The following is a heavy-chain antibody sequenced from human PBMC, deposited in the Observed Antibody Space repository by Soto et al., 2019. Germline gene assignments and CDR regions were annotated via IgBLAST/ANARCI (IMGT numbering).Heavy chain of an antibody. CDR2: IYNTGET. V-gene: IGHV4-39*01. J-gene: IGHJ4*02. Sequence: SETLSLTCTVSGDSISSSSGYYWGWIRQPPGKGLEWIASIYNTGETYYNPSLKSRVTLFVDTSKNQVSLKLRSVTAADTAVYYCAKVRYDSGYPFPDFWGQGTLVTV. CDR3: AKVRYDSGYPFPDF. CDR1: GDSISSSSGYY. D-gene: IGHD3-22*01.